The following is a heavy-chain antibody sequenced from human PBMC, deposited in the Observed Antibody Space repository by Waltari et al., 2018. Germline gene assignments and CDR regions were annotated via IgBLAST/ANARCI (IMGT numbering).Heavy chain of an antibody. CDR2: CSGSGGST. CDR1: GLTFSSHA. D-gene: IGHD3-16*01. Sequence: EVQLVESGGGLVQRGGSLRLSCEASGLTFSSHAMSRVRQAPGTGPAWVSACSGSGGSTYSADSVKGRFTISRDNSKNTLYLQMNSLRAEETAVYYSAKVGIKAGHVDYFDYWGQGTLVTVSS. CDR3: AKVGIKAGHVDYFDY. J-gene: IGHJ4*02. V-gene: IGHV3-23*04.